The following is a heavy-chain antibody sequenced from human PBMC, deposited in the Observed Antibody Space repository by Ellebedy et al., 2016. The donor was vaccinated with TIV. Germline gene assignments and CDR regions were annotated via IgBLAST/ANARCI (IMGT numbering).Heavy chain of an antibody. CDR3: ARETHYYDSRSDYPWGS. V-gene: IGHV1-3*01. J-gene: IGHJ5*02. CDR2: INAGNGKT. D-gene: IGHD3-22*01. CDR1: GYTFTTYT. Sequence: ASVKVSXXASGYTFTTYTMHWVRQAPGHGLEWMGWINAGNGKTKSSQKFQDRVTITRDTSASTAYMELSNLRSEDTAIYYCARETHYYDSRSDYPWGSWGQGTLVTVSS.